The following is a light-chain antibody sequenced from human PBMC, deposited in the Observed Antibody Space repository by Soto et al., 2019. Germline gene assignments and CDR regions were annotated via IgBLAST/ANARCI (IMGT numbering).Light chain of an antibody. Sequence: EIVLTQSPATLSLSPGERATLSCGASQSVSSSYLAWYQQKPGLAPRLLIYDASSRATGSPDRFSGSGSGKDFALAIGTVEPDELAVYYCQQYGSSPMYTFGQGTKLEIK. J-gene: IGKJ2*01. CDR1: QSVSSSY. V-gene: IGKV3D-20*01. CDR3: QQYGSSPMYT. CDR2: DAS.